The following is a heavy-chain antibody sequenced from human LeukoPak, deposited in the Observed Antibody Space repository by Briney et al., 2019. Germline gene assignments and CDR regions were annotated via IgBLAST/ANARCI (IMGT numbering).Heavy chain of an antibody. Sequence: GGSLRLSCAASGFTFSSYWMSWVRQAPGKGLEWVANIKQDGSEKYYVDSVKGRFTISRDNAKNSLYLQMNSLRAEDTAVYYCAREVLLWFGESTYFDYWGQGTLVTVSS. CDR2: IKQDGSEK. V-gene: IGHV3-7*01. J-gene: IGHJ4*02. CDR3: AREVLLWFGESTYFDY. CDR1: GFTFSSYW. D-gene: IGHD3-10*01.